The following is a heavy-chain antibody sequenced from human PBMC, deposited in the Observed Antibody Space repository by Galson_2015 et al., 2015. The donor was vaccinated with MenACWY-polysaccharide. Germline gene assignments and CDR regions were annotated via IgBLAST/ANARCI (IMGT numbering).Heavy chain of an antibody. J-gene: IGHJ4*02. CDR3: GYSSGTYYNF. CDR1: GFTFGDYG. Sequence: SLRLSGAASGFTFGDYGVIWLRRAPGKGLEGVGRIKRTTDGGTVGNAAPGRGRFTVSRDDSKNKLYLQMYSLRTEDTAVYYCGYSSGTYYNFWGQGTLVTVSS. D-gene: IGHD3-10*01. CDR2: IKRTTDGGTV. V-gene: IGHV3-15*01.